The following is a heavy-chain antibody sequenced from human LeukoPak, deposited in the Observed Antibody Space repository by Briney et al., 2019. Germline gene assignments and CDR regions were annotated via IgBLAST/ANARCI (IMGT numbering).Heavy chain of an antibody. D-gene: IGHD3-10*01. J-gene: IGHJ4*02. CDR1: GGSISSSY. CDR3: AKGSPVGDY. V-gene: IGHV4-59*01. CDR2: NHYSGGT. Sequence: SETLSLTCTVSGGSISSSYWSWIRQPPGKGLEWIGYNHYSGGTNYNPSLKSRVTISIDTSKNQFSLTLTSVTAADTAVYYCAKGSPVGDYWGQGTLVTVSS.